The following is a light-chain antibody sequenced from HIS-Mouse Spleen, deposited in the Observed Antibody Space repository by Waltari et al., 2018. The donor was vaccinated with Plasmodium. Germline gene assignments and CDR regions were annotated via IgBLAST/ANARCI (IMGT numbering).Light chain of an antibody. CDR2: EDS. CDR1: ALPKKY. V-gene: IGLV3-10*01. Sequence: SSALTQPPSVSVSPGQTARLTCSGYALPKKYAYWYQQNSGQAPVLVIYEDSKRPSGIPERFSGSSSGTMATWTISGAQVEDEADYYCYSTDSSGNHRVFGGGTKLTVL. J-gene: IGLJ3*02. CDR3: YSTDSSGNHRV.